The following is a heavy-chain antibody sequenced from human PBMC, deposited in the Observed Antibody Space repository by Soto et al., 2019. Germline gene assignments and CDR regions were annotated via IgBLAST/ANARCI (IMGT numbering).Heavy chain of an antibody. CDR3: ARGPSSTFDF. D-gene: IGHD6-6*01. CDR1: GGSVSSNNIA. Sequence: PSPTLSLTCEVSGGSVSSNNIAWNWLRQSPRRGLEWLGRTYYRSKWYNEYAVSVRSRITINLDTSKNQFSLQLNSVTPEDTAVYYCARGPSSTFDFWGQAAQVTVSS. J-gene: IGHJ4*02. V-gene: IGHV6-1*01. CDR2: TYYRSKWYN.